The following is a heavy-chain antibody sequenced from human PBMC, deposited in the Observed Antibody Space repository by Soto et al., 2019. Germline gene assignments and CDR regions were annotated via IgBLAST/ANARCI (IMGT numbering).Heavy chain of an antibody. CDR3: TTDFGGGIAVAVDY. D-gene: IGHD6-19*01. V-gene: IGHV3-15*01. Sequence: EVPLVESGGGLVKPGGSLRLSCAASGFTFSNAWMSWVRQAPGKGLEWVGRLQSKTDGGTTDYAAPVKGRFTSSRDDSKNTLYLQMNSLKTEDTAVYYCTTDFGGGIAVAVDYWGQGTLVTVSS. CDR2: LQSKTDGGTT. J-gene: IGHJ4*02. CDR1: GFTFSNAW.